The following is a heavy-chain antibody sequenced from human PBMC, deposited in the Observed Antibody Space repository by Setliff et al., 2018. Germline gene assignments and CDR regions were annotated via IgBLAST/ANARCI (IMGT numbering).Heavy chain of an antibody. CDR1: GYTLTELS. Sequence: AASVKVSCKVSGYTLTELSMHWVRQAPGKGLEWMGGFDPEDGETIYAQKFQGRVTMTEDTSTDTAYMELSSLRSEDTAVYYCAKAGGSGFGMDYLDSWGQGTLVTVSS. CDR3: AKAGGSGFGMDYLDS. CDR2: FDPEDGET. D-gene: IGHD3-3*01. V-gene: IGHV1-24*01. J-gene: IGHJ4*02.